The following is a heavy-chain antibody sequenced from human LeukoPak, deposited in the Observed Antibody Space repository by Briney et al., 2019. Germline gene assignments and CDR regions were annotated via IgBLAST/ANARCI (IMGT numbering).Heavy chain of an antibody. V-gene: IGHV4-31*03. D-gene: IGHD3-10*01. CDR1: GVSISRGGYY. Sequence: SVTLSLNCTVSGVSISRGGYYWSWIRQHPGKGLEWIGYIYYSGSTYYNPSPKSRLTISVNTSKTPFSLKLSSVTAADTAVYYCARDWKAEDYYGPGNHAFDIWGQGTIVTVSS. J-gene: IGHJ3*02. CDR3: ARDWKAEDYYGPGNHAFDI. CDR2: IYYSGST.